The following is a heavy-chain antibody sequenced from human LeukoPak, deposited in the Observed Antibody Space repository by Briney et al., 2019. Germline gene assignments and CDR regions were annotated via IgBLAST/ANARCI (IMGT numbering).Heavy chain of an antibody. CDR3: ARQSLDRQQQLVIFDY. CDR1: GFTFSSYS. Sequence: GGSLRLSCAASGFTFSSYSMNWVRQAPGKGLEWVSYISSSSSTIYYADSVKGRFTISRDNAKNSLYLQMNSLRAEDTAVYYCARQSLDRQQQLVIFDYWGQGTLVTVSS. V-gene: IGHV3-48*04. D-gene: IGHD6-13*01. J-gene: IGHJ4*02. CDR2: ISSSSSTI.